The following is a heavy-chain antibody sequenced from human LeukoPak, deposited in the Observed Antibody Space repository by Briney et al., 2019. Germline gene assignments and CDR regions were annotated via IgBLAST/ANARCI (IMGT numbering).Heavy chain of an antibody. CDR2: IWYDGSNK. CDR3: AKDGRYCSGTRCYFGGPYYYYYYMDV. J-gene: IGHJ6*03. D-gene: IGHD2-2*01. V-gene: IGHV3-33*06. Sequence: GKSLRLSCAASKFTFSSYGMHWVRQAPGKGLERVALIWYDGSNKYYADSVKGRFTISRDNSKNTLYLQMNSLRAEDTAVYYCAKDGRYCSGTRCYFGGPYYYYYYMDVWGKGTTVTVSS. CDR1: KFTFSSYG.